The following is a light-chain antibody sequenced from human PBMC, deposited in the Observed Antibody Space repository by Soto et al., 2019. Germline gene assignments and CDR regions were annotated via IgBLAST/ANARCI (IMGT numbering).Light chain of an antibody. CDR3: QQRGDWPLYT. V-gene: IGKV3-11*01. J-gene: IGKJ2*01. Sequence: IVLTQSPAPLSLSPGERATLSCRASQSISYNLAWYQQKPGQAPRLLIYDASNRATGVPARFSGSGSGTDFTLSISSLEPEDFAVYYCQQRGDWPLYTFGQGSRLEIK. CDR1: QSISYN. CDR2: DAS.